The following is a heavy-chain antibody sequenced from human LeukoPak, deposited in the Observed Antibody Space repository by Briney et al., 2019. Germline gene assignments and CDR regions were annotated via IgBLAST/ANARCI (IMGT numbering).Heavy chain of an antibody. V-gene: IGHV4-39*01. CDR2: IYYSGST. CDR3: AWETMIVVSLDP. Sequence: SETLSLTCTVAAGSISSSSYYWGWIRQPPGKGLEWIGSIYYSGSTYYNPSLKSRVTISVDTSKNQFSLKLSSVTAADTAVYYCAWETMIVVSLDPWGQGTLVTVSS. J-gene: IGHJ5*02. D-gene: IGHD3-22*01. CDR1: AGSISSSSYY.